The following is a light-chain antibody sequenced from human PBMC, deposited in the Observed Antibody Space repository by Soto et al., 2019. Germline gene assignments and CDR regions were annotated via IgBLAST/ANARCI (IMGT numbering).Light chain of an antibody. CDR1: QSVSSW. Sequence: GDRVTITCRASQSVSSWLAWYQQKPGRAPKLLIYDASDLQSGVPSRFSGSGSGTEFTLTISSLQPDDFATYYCQQYNTYPWTFGQGTKVELK. J-gene: IGKJ1*01. CDR2: DAS. V-gene: IGKV1-5*01. CDR3: QQYNTYPWT.